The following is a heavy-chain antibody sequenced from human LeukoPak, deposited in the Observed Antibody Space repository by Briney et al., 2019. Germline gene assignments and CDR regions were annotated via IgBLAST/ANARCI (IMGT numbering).Heavy chain of an antibody. J-gene: IGHJ1*01. CDR2: FYSSVST. Sequence: SETLSLTCAVSGGSIKTYYWSWIRQSAGTGLEWIGRFYSSVSTTYNPSLKSRVTMSVDTSNNLFFLNLTSVTAADTAVYFCVREKLYTSSWGFQHWGQGTLVSVSS. CDR3: VREKLYTSSWGFQH. V-gene: IGHV4-4*07. CDR1: GGSIKTYY. D-gene: IGHD6-13*01.